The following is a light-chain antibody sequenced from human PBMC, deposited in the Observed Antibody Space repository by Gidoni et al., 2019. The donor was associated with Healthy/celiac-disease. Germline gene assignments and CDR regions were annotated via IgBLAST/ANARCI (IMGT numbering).Light chain of an antibody. Sequence: SYVLTQPPSVPVAPGKTARITCGGTNIGSKSVHLYQQKPGQAPVLVIYYDSDRPSGIPERFSGSNSGNTATLTISRVEAGDEADYYCQVWDSSSDHFVFGTGTKVTVL. V-gene: IGLV3-21*04. CDR3: QVWDSSSDHFV. CDR1: NIGSKS. CDR2: YDS. J-gene: IGLJ1*01.